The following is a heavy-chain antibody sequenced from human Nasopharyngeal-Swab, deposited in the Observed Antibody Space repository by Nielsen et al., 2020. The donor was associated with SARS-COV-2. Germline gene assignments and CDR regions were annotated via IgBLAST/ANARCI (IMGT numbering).Heavy chain of an antibody. CDR3: VRGDRRDY. V-gene: IGHV3-21*01. CDR2: ISGSGSSR. J-gene: IGHJ4*02. Sequence: ETLSLTCAVSGGSISGDNWWSWVRQAPGKGLEWVSSISGSGSSRYYAASLKGRFTISRDNAQNSLFLQINSLTAEDTAFYFCVRGDRRDYWGLGTLVTVSS. CDR1: GGSISGDN.